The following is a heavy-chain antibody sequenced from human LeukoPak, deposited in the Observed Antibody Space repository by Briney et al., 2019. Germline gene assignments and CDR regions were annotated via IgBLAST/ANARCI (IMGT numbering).Heavy chain of an antibody. Sequence: QPGGSLRLSCAAAGFTFSSYVMHWVRQAPGKGLGWVAVISYEGSNKYYADSVKGRFTISRDNSKNKLSLQMNSLRAEDTAVYYCARDHCGGDCYIRYYFDYWGQGTLVTVSS. V-gene: IGHV3-30*04. CDR3: ARDHCGGDCYIRYYFDY. D-gene: IGHD2-21*02. CDR2: ISYEGSNK. CDR1: GFTFSSYV. J-gene: IGHJ4*02.